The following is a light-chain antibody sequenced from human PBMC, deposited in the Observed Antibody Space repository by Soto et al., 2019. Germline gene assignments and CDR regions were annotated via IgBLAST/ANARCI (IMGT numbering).Light chain of an antibody. CDR3: CSYAGISLYV. CDR1: SSDVGSYNL. V-gene: IGLV2-23*02. Sequence: QSALTQPASVSGSPGQSITISCTGTSSDVGSYNLVSWYQQHPGKAPKLMIYEVSKRPSGVSNRFSGSKSGNTASLTISGLQAEDEADYYCCSYAGISLYVFVTGTKVTVL. J-gene: IGLJ1*01. CDR2: EVS.